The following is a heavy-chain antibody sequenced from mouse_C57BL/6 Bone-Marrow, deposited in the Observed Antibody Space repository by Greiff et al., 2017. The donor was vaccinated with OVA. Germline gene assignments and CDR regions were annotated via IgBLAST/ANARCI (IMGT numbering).Heavy chain of an antibody. J-gene: IGHJ1*03. CDR3: VKGGITVVADWYFDV. V-gene: IGHV1-19*01. CDR1: GYTFTDYY. CDR2: INPYNGGT. D-gene: IGHD1-1*01. Sequence: VQLQQSGPVLVKPGASVKMSCKASGYTFTDYYMNWVKQSHGKSLEWIGVINPYNGGTSYNQKFKGKATLTVDKSSSTAYMELNSLTSEDSAVYYGVKGGITVVADWYFDVWGKGTTVTVSS.